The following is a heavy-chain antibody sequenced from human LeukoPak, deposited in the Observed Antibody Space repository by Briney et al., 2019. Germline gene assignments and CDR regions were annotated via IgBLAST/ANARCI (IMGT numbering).Heavy chain of an antibody. Sequence: SETLSLTCTVSGDSIISYYWSWIRQPPGKGLEWVGYIYYSGSTNYNPSLKSRVTMSVDTSMNQFSLKLRYVTAADTAVYYCAGGPTSSWFHWLATWGQGTLFTVSS. CDR3: AGGPTSSWFHWLAT. D-gene: IGHD6-13*01. V-gene: IGHV4-59*01. CDR2: IYYSGST. J-gene: IGHJ5*02. CDR1: GDSIISYY.